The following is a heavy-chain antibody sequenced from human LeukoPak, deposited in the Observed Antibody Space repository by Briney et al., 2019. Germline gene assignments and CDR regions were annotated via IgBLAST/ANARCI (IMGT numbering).Heavy chain of an antibody. Sequence: GGSLRLSCAGSGFTFRNYGIHWVRQAPGKGLEWVAFIRYGGSNEYYADSVRGRFTISRDNSKNSLYLQMNSLRTEDTAVYYCAKSRAPTADPDAFDVWGRGTMVTVSS. J-gene: IGHJ3*01. CDR1: GFTFRNYG. CDR2: IRYGGSNE. D-gene: IGHD1-14*01. V-gene: IGHV3-30*02. CDR3: AKSRAPTADPDAFDV.